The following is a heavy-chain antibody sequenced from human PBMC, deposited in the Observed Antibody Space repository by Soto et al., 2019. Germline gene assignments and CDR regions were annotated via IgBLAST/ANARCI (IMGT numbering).Heavy chain of an antibody. V-gene: IGHV3-23*01. D-gene: IGHD6-19*01. CDR1: GFNFNKYA. CDR3: AKADDQQWLLPHLEN. CDR2: ISCCGGTA. J-gene: IGHJ4*02. Sequence: EVQLLESGGGLVRPGESLRLSCAASGFNFNKYAMSWVRQAPGEGLEWVSGISCCGGTASYADSVKGRFTIARDDAKNTLYLDMNSLRVEDTAEYYCAKADDQQWLLPHLENWGRGTLVNVS.